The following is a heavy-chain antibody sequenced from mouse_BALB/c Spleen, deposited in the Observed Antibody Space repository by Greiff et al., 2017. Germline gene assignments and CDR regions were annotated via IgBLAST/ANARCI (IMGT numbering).Heavy chain of an antibody. D-gene: IGHD6-2*01. Sequence: EVKVEESGPGLVKPSQSLSLTCTVTGYSITSDYAWNWIRQFPGNKLEWMGYISYSGSTSYNPSLKSRISITRDTSKNQFFLQLNSVTTEDTATYYCARQVVGYFDVWGAGTTVTVSS. CDR2: ISYSGST. CDR1: GYSITSDYA. CDR3: ARQVVGYFDV. J-gene: IGHJ1*01. V-gene: IGHV3-2*02.